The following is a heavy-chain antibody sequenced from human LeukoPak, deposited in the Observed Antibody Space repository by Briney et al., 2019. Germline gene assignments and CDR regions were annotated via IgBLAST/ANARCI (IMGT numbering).Heavy chain of an antibody. J-gene: IGHJ5*02. Sequence: SQTLSLTCAISGFSVSSNSAAWNWIRQSPSRSLEWRGKTDYRSRWYKDYAVSVKSRITINPDTSKNQFSLQLNSVTPEDTAVYYCARERDLWFGELLNNWFDPWGQGTLVTVSS. D-gene: IGHD3-10*01. CDR3: ARERDLWFGELLNNWFDP. V-gene: IGHV6-1*01. CDR2: TDYRSRWYK. CDR1: GFSVSSNSAA.